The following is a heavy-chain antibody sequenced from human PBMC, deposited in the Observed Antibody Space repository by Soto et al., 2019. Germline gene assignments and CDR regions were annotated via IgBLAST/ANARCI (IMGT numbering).Heavy chain of an antibody. V-gene: IGHV4-59*08. CDR1: DGSISSYC. J-gene: IGHJ4*02. D-gene: IGHD2-2*01. CDR2: VYYSGST. CDR3: ARQTCSRTICFIHV. Sequence: SETLSLTCTVSDGSISSYCWSWIRQPPGERLEWIGYVYYSGSTNYNPSLKSRVTISVDTSKNQFSLRLGSVTAADTAVYYCARQTCSRTICFIHVWRQGTLDIVSS.